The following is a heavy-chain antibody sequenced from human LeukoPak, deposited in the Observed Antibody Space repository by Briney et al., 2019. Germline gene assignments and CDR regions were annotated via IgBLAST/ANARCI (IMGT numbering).Heavy chain of an antibody. CDR2: INDNGDGT. V-gene: IGHV3-23*01. CDR3: AKGLRTSVGPYMGYHYYMDV. CDR1: GFTFSSYA. J-gene: IGHJ6*03. D-gene: IGHD1/OR15-1a*01. Sequence: GGSLRLSCAASGFTFSSYAMSWVRQAPGKGLEWVSTINDNGDGTYYADSVKGRFTISRDNSYNTVSLQMNSLRDEDTGVYYCAKGLRTSVGPYMGYHYYMDVWGKGATVTVSS.